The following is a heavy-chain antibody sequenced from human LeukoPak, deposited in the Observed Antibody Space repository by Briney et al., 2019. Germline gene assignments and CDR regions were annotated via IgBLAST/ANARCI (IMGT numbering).Heavy chain of an antibody. J-gene: IGHJ4*02. CDR2: ISWNSGSI. CDR1: GFTFDDYA. CDR3: ARDARDGYYDSITKGIPFDY. V-gene: IGHV3-9*01. D-gene: IGHD3-22*01. Sequence: GGSLRLSCAASGFTFDDYAMHWVRQAPGKGLEWVSGISWNSGSIGYADSVKGRFTISRDNAKNSLYLQMNSLRAEDTAVYYCARDARDGYYDSITKGIPFDYWGQGTLVTVSS.